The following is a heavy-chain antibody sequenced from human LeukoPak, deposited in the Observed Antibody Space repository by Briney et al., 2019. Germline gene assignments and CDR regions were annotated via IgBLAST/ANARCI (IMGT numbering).Heavy chain of an antibody. V-gene: IGHV1-18*01. CDR3: ARGPLYYYDSSGYFGY. D-gene: IGHD3-22*01. Sequence: ASVKVSCKTSGYTFTSYGISWVRQAPGQGLEWMGWISAYNGNTNYAQKLQGRVTMTTDTSTSTAYMELRSLRSDDTAVYYCARGPLYYYDSSGYFGYWGQGTLVTVSS. J-gene: IGHJ4*02. CDR2: ISAYNGNT. CDR1: GYTFTSYG.